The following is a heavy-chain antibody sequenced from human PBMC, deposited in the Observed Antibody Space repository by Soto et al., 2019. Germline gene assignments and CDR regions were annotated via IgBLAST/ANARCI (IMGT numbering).Heavy chain of an antibody. V-gene: IGHV1-46*01. CDR2: INPSGGST. CDR3: ARSSSWYWFDP. CDR1: GYTFTSYY. Sequence: ASVKVSCNASGYTFTSYYMHWVRQAPGQGLEWMGIINPSGGSTSYAQKFQGRVTMTRDTSTSTVYMELSSLRSEDTAVYYCARSSSWYWFDPWGQGTLVTVSS. J-gene: IGHJ5*02. D-gene: IGHD6-13*01.